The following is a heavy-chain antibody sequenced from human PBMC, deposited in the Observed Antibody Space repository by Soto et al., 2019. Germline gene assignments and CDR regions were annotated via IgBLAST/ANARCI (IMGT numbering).Heavy chain of an antibody. CDR2: INHSGST. Sequence: PSETMSLTCAVYGGSFSGYYWSWIRQPPGKGLEWIGEINHSGSTNYNPSLKRRGTISVDTSKNQFSLKLSSVTAADTAVYYCARGIRYYDFLSGYYKGGSLYYYGMDVWGQGTTVTVSS. CDR1: GGSFSGYY. J-gene: IGHJ6*02. CDR3: ARGIRYYDFLSGYYKGGSLYYYGMDV. V-gene: IGHV4-34*01. D-gene: IGHD3-3*01.